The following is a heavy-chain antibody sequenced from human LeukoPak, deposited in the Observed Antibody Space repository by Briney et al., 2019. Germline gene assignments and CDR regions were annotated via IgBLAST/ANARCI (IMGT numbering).Heavy chain of an antibody. J-gene: IGHJ4*02. CDR1: GYTFTNYY. V-gene: IGHV1-46*01. D-gene: IGHD3-10*01. Sequence: ASVKVPCKASGYTFTNYYIHWVRQAPGQGLEWMGITDPIGGSTNYAQKFQGRVTMTTDTSTSTAYMELRSLRSDDTAVYYCARGSFYGSGSSTLIYFDYWGQGTLVTVSS. CDR2: TDPIGGST. CDR3: ARGSFYGSGSSTLIYFDY.